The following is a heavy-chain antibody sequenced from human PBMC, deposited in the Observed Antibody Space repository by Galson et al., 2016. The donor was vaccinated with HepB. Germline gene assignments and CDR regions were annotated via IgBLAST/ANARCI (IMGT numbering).Heavy chain of an antibody. CDR2: ISGYSGNT. J-gene: IGHJ6*02. V-gene: IGHV1-18*01. CDR3: TRVPNYDYVWVSYRYGYYHGMDV. CDR1: GYTFSNYG. D-gene: IGHD3-16*02. Sequence: SVKVSCKASGYTFSNYGITWVRQAPGQGPEWMGWISGYSGNTKYAQKFQARVTMTTDTSTTTAYMELRSLRSDDTAVYYCTRVPNYDYVWVSYRYGYYHGMDVWGQGTTVTVSS.